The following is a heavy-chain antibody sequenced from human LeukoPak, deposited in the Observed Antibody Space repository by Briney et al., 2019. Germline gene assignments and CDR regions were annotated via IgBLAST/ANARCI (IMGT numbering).Heavy chain of an antibody. D-gene: IGHD3-22*01. CDR3: ARDRRYYDSSGYYYRDWFDP. J-gene: IGHJ5*02. V-gene: IGHV4-4*07. CDR2: IYTSGST. Sequence: SETLSLTCTVSGGSISSYYWSWIRQPAGKGLEWIGRIYTSGSTNYNPSLKSRVTMSVDTSKNQFSLKLSSVTAADTAVYYCARDRRYYDSSGYYYRDWFDPWGQGTLVTVSS. CDR1: GGSISSYY.